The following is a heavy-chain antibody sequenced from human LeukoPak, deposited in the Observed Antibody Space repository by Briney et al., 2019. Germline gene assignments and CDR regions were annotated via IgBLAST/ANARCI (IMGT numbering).Heavy chain of an antibody. CDR2: IYYSGST. Sequence: SETLSLTCTVSGGSISSYYWSWIRQPPGKGLEWIGYIYYSGSTNYNPSLKSRVTISVDTSKNQFSLKLGSVTAADTAVYYCARAPDHYALDYWGQGTLVTVSS. J-gene: IGHJ4*02. D-gene: IGHD2-2*01. V-gene: IGHV4-59*01. CDR3: ARAPDHYALDY. CDR1: GGSISSYY.